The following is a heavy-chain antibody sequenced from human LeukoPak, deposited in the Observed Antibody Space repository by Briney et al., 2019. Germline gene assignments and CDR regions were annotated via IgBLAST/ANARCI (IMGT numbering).Heavy chain of an antibody. J-gene: IGHJ5*02. V-gene: IGHV3-48*03. CDR1: GFTFSSYE. Sequence: PGGSLRLSCAASGFTFSSYEMNWVRQAPGKGLEWVSYISSSGSTIYYADSVKGRFTISRDNAKDLLHLQMNSLRAEDTAVYYCARERLRYDNWFDPWGQGTLVTVFS. CDR2: ISSSGSTI. D-gene: IGHD5-18*01. CDR3: ARERLRYDNWFDP.